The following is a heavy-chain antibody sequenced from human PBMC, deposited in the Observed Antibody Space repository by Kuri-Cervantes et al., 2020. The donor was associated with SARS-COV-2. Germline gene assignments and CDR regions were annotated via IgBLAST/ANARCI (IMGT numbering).Heavy chain of an antibody. CDR2: MNPNSGNT. Sequence: ASVKVSCKASGYTFTSYDINWVRQATGQGLEWMGWMNPNSGNTGYAQKFQGRVTITRNTSTSTVYMELSRLRSDDTAVYYCARRGTIFGVATFDYWGQGTLVTVSS. J-gene: IGHJ4*02. D-gene: IGHD3-3*01. V-gene: IGHV1-8*03. CDR1: GYTFTSYD. CDR3: ARRGTIFGVATFDY.